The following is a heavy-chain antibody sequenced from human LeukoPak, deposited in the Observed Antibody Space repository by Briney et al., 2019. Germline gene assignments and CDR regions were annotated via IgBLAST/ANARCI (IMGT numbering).Heavy chain of an antibody. CDR2: IYSGGST. D-gene: IGHD5-12*01. CDR1: GFTVSSNY. J-gene: IGHJ4*02. Sequence: PGGSLRLSCAASGFTVSSNYMSWVRQAPGKGLEWVSVIYSGGSTYYADSVKGRFTISRDSSKNTLYLQMNSLRAEDTAVYYCAREGVVAALDYWGQGTLVTVSS. V-gene: IGHV3-53*01. CDR3: AREGVVAALDY.